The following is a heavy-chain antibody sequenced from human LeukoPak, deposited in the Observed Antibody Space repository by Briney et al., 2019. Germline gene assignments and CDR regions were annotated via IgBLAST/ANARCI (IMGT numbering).Heavy chain of an antibody. V-gene: IGHV4-30-2*01. J-gene: IGHJ4*02. CDR3: AREGYDSSGYH. Sequence: SETLSLTCAVSGGSISSGGYSWSWIRQPPGKGLEWIGEINHSGSTNYNPSLKSRVTISVDTSKNQFSLKLSSVTAADTAVYYCAREGYDSSGYHWGQGTLVTVSS. CDR1: GGSISSGGYS. D-gene: IGHD3-22*01. CDR2: INHSGST.